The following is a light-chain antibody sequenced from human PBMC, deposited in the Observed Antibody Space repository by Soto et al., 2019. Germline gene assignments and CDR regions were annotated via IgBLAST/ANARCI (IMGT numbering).Light chain of an antibody. CDR2: GNN. V-gene: IGLV2-14*03. Sequence: QSALTQPASVSGSAGQSITISCSGTMRDVGAYNLVSWYQQHPGTAPKLIIRGNNNRPSGVPGRFSGSKSGTSASLAITGLQAEDEADYFCQSYDTSLRGPVFGGGTKVTVL. CDR1: MRDVGAYNL. CDR3: QSYDTSLRGPV. J-gene: IGLJ2*01.